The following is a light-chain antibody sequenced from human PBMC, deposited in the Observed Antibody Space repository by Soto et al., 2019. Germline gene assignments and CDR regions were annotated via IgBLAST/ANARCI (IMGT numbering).Light chain of an antibody. J-gene: IGLJ1*01. CDR2: DVS. V-gene: IGLV2-14*01. CDR1: SSDVGAYNY. CDR3: TSWTSSNSYC. Sequence: QSALTQPASVSGSPAQSITISCTGTSSDVGAYNYVSWYQQYPGKAPKLMIFDVSNRPSGISHRFSGSKSGDTASLTISGPQAEDEADQYCTSWTSSNSYCFGTGTKLTVL.